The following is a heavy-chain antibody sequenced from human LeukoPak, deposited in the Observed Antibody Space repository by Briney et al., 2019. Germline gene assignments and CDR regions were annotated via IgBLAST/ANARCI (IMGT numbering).Heavy chain of an antibody. J-gene: IGHJ4*02. CDR2: IYYSKNT. Sequence: GSLRLSCAASGFIFSSYTMHWVRQAPGKGLEWIGSIYYSKNTYYNPSLKSRVTISADTSKNQFSLTLGSVSATDTAVYYCVSPRGFSYGYFDYWGQGTLVTVSP. CDR1: GFIFSSYT. D-gene: IGHD5-18*01. CDR3: VSPRGFSYGYFDY. V-gene: IGHV4-39*01.